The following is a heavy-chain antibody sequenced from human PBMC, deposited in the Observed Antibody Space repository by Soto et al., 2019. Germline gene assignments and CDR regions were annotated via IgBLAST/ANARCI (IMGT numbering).Heavy chain of an antibody. Sequence: QVQLVESGGGVVQPGRSLRLSCAASRFTFSNYGMHWVRQVPGKGLEWVAVIWYDGSNKYYADSVKGRFTISRDNSKNTLYLQMNSLRAEDTAVYYCARDDIPGRAVAIYGMDVWGQGTTVTVSS. V-gene: IGHV3-33*01. D-gene: IGHD6-19*01. CDR2: IWYDGSNK. J-gene: IGHJ6*02. CDR3: ARDDIPGRAVAIYGMDV. CDR1: RFTFSNYG.